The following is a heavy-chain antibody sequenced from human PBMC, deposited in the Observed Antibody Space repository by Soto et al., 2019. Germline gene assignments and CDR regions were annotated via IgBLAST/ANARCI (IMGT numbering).Heavy chain of an antibody. CDR1: GYTLTNYG. Sequence: QAQLVQSGAEVKKSGASVRVSCKASGYTLTNYGVTWVRQAPGPGLEWLGRVTPYKADTNSAQNLQGRVTMATDTSTNTAYLELRSLRSDDTAVYFCATDGPSNSGNLYAFDIWGQGTMVTVSA. D-gene: IGHD5-12*01. V-gene: IGHV1-18*04. J-gene: IGHJ3*02. CDR3: ATDGPSNSGNLYAFDI. CDR2: VTPYKADT.